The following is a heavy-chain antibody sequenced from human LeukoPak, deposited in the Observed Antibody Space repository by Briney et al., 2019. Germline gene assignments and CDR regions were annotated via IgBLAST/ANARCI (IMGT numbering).Heavy chain of an antibody. J-gene: IGHJ4*02. CDR1: GGSFSGYY. V-gene: IGHV4-34*01. CDR3: AVSYSGSYYDFDY. CDR2: INHSGST. Sequence: SETLSLTCAVYGGSFSGYYWSWIRQPPGKGLEWIGEINHSGSTNYNPSLKSRVTISVDTSKNQFSLKLSSVTAADTAVYYCAVSYSGSYYDFDYWGQATLLTVSS. D-gene: IGHD1-26*01.